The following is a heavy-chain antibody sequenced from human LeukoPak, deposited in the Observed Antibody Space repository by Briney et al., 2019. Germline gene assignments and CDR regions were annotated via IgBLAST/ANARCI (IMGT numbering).Heavy chain of an antibody. Sequence: ASVKVSCKASGYTFTSYGISWVRQALGQGLEWMGWISAYNGNTNYAQKLQGRVTMTTDTSTSTAYMELRSLRSDDTAVYYCARANVLLWFGEFDYWGQGTLVTVSS. J-gene: IGHJ4*02. CDR1: GYTFTSYG. CDR2: ISAYNGNT. CDR3: ARANVLLWFGEFDY. V-gene: IGHV1-18*04. D-gene: IGHD3-10*01.